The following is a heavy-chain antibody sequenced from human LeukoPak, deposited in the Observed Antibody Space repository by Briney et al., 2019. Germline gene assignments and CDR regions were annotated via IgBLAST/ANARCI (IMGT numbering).Heavy chain of an antibody. J-gene: IGHJ4*02. CDR1: GYSISSGYY. V-gene: IGHV4-38-2*01. CDR2: IYHSGST. D-gene: IGHD3-10*01. CDR3: ARVKVTMVRGVQYPDY. Sequence: SETLSLTCAVSGYSISSGYYWGWIRQPPGQGLEWIGSIYHSGSTYYNPSLKSRVTISVDTSKNQFSLKLSSVTAADTAVYYCARVKVTMVRGVQYPDYWGQGTLVTVSS.